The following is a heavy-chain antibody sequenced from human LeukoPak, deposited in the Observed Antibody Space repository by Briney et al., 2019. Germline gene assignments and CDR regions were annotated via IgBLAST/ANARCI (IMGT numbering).Heavy chain of an antibody. CDR3: ASSKYYDFWSGYSY. D-gene: IGHD3-3*01. CDR1: GYTFTSYG. J-gene: IGHJ4*02. Sequence: ASVKVSCKASGYTFTSYGISWVRQAPGQGLEWMGWISAYNGNTNYAQKLQGRVTMTTDTSTSTAYMELRSLRSDDTAVYYCASSKYYDFWSGYSYWDQGTLVTVSS. CDR2: ISAYNGNT. V-gene: IGHV1-18*01.